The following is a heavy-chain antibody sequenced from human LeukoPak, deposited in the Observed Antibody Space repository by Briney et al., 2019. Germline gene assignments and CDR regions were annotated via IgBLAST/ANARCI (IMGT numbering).Heavy chain of an antibody. CDR1: GFTFSSYA. D-gene: IGHD2-2*01. V-gene: IGHV3-23*01. CDR2: ISGSGGST. J-gene: IGHJ4*02. Sequence: GGSLRLSCAASGFTFSSYAMSWVRQAPGKGLEWVSAISGSGGSTYYADSVKGRFTISRDNSKNTLYLQMNSLRAEDTAVYYCANLYQLLGGVGYWGQGTLVTVSS. CDR3: ANLYQLLGGVGY.